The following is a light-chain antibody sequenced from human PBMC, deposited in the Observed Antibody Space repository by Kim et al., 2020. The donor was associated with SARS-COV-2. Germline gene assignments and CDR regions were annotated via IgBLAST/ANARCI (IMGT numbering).Light chain of an antibody. V-gene: IGLV1-44*01. Sequence: GQSVTSSCSGSSSNIGSNTVNGYQQLPGTAPKRLIYSNNQRPSGVPDRFSGSKSGTSASLAISGLQSEDEADYYCAAWDDSLNGWVFGGGTQLTVL. CDR3: AAWDDSLNGWV. J-gene: IGLJ3*02. CDR1: SSNIGSNT. CDR2: SNN.